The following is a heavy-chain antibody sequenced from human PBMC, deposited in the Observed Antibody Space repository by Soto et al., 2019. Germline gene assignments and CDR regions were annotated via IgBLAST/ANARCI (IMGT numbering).Heavy chain of an antibody. V-gene: IGHV3-53*01. CDR1: GFTVSSNY. J-gene: IGHJ4*02. D-gene: IGHD6-19*01. CDR3: ARDSAVAGSLDY. Sequence: GGSLRLSCAASGFTVSSNYMSWVRQAPGKGLEWVSVIYSGGSTYYADSVKGRFTISRDNSKNTLYLQMNSLRAEDTAVYYCARDSAVAGSLDYWGQGTLVTVSS. CDR2: IYSGGST.